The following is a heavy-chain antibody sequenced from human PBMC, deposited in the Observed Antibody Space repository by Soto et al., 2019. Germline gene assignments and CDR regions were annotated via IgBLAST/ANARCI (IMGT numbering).Heavy chain of an antibody. CDR1: GFTFSLYA. Sequence: GGSLRLSCAASGFTFSLYAMGWVRQAPGKGLEWVSAIGGGGGSTYYADSVKGRFTISRDNSKNTLYLEMDSLRVEDTAVFYCAKTAEAVAGTVYDYRGQGTLVTVSS. D-gene: IGHD6-19*01. J-gene: IGHJ4*02. CDR2: IGGGGGST. CDR3: AKTAEAVAGTVYDY. V-gene: IGHV3-23*01.